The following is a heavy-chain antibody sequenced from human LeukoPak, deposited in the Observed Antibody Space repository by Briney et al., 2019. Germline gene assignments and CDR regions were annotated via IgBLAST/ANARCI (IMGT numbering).Heavy chain of an antibody. Sequence: GRSLRLSCAASGFTFSSYGMHWVRQAPGKGLEWVAVISYDGSNKYYADSVKGRFTISRDNSKNTLYLRMNSLRAEDTAVYYCAKDQGLIMELLLFFDYWGQGTLVTVSS. CDR3: AKDQGLIMELLLFFDY. V-gene: IGHV3-30*18. J-gene: IGHJ4*02. D-gene: IGHD1-26*01. CDR2: ISYDGSNK. CDR1: GFTFSSYG.